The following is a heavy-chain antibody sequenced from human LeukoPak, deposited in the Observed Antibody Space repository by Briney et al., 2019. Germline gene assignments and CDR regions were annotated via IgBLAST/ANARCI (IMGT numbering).Heavy chain of an antibody. Sequence: GGSLRLSCAASGFTFSSYGLHWVRQAPGKGLEWVTFIRYDGSNQYYADSVKGRFAISRDNSKNTLFLQMNSLRAEDTAVYYCAKGRDYGDSSFDYWGQGTLVTVSS. V-gene: IGHV3-30*02. CDR2: IRYDGSNQ. CDR3: AKGRDYGDSSFDY. J-gene: IGHJ4*02. CDR1: GFTFSSYG. D-gene: IGHD4-17*01.